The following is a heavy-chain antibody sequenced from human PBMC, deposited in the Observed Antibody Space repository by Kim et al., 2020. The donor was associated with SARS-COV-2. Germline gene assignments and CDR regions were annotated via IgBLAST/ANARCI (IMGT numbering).Heavy chain of an antibody. J-gene: IGHJ6*02. D-gene: IGHD1-7*01. V-gene: IGHV3-11*06. CDR2: ISSSSSYT. CDR3: ARDSPVPELGGSYYYYGMDV. Sequence: GGSLRLSCAASGFTFSDYYMSWIRQAPGKGLEWVSYISSSSSYTNYADSVKGRFTISRDNAKNSLYLQMNSLRAEDTAVYYCARDSPVPELGGSYYYYGMDVWGQGTTVTVSS. CDR1: GFTFSDYY.